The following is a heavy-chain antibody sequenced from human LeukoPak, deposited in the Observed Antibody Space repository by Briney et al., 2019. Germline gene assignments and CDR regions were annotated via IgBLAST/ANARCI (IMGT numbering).Heavy chain of an antibody. D-gene: IGHD3-22*01. J-gene: IGHJ3*02. CDR3: ARDRPREMYYYDPGDAFDI. CDR2: ISAYNGNT. CDR1: GYTFTGYY. Sequence: ASVKVSCKASGYTFTGYYMHWVRQAPGQGLEWMGWISAYNGNTNYAQKLQGRVTLTTDTSTSTAYMELRSLRSDDTAVYYCARDRPREMYYYDPGDAFDIWGQGTMVTVSS. V-gene: IGHV1-18*04.